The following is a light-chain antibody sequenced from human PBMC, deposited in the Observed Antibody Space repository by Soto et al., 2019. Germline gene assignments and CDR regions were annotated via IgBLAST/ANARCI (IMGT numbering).Light chain of an antibody. J-gene: IGKJ1*01. CDR3: QQYDNWPPWT. Sequence: VLTQSPGTLSLSPGERATLSCRASQTVSSARIAWFQQKPCQAPRLLIYGASSRAPGIPDRFSGSGSETDFTPTITRLESEDFAVYYCQQYDNWPPWTFGPGTKVDIK. CDR2: GAS. V-gene: IGKV3-20*01. CDR1: QTVSSAR.